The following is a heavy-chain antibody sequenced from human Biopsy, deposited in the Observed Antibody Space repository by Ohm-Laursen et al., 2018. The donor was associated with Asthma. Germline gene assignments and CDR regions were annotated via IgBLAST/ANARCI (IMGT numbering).Heavy chain of an antibody. J-gene: IGHJ4*02. CDR3: GRDYPLVD. V-gene: IGHV3-30*14. Sequence: SLRLSCAASGRHFGSYNMHWARQAPGKGLEWVAVITFDGNTQYYGDSVKGRFTISRDNSKNTLDLQMNSLRAEDTAVYYCGRDYPLVDWGQGTLVTVSS. CDR1: GRHFGSYN. CDR2: ITFDGNTQ. D-gene: IGHD2-15*01.